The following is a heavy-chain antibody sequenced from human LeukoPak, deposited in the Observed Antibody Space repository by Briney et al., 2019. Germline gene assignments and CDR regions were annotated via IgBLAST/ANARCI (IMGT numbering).Heavy chain of an antibody. Sequence: GGSRRLSCAASGFTSGTPWMHWVRQPPGKGLVWVSRINSDGSATAYADSVKGRFTISRDNAENTLYLQMNSLRAEDTAVYYCARGTAGYHSSYFDYWGQGTLVTVSS. V-gene: IGHV3-74*01. J-gene: IGHJ4*02. D-gene: IGHD3-16*02. CDR3: ARGTAGYHSSYFDY. CDR2: INSDGSAT. CDR1: GFTSGTPW.